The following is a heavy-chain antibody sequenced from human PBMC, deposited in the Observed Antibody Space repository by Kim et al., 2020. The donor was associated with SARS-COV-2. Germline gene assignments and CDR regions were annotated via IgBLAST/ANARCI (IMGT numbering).Heavy chain of an antibody. J-gene: IGHJ4*02. D-gene: IGHD3-10*01. CDR3: ARPRITMVRGAEHFDY. V-gene: IGHV3-11*03. Sequence: SGKGRFTHSRGNAKNSLYLQMNSRRAEDTAVYYCARPRITMVRGAEHFDYWGQGTLVTVSS.